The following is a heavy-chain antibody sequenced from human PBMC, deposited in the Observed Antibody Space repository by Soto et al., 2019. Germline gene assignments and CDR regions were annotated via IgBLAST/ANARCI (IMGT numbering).Heavy chain of an antibody. V-gene: IGHV4-34*01. D-gene: IGHD4-17*01. CDR3: ARLERLRRNWFDP. CDR2: INHSGST. J-gene: IGHJ5*02. Sequence: QVQLQQWGAGLLKPSETLSLTCAVYGGSFSGYYWSWIRQPPGKGLEWLGEINHSGSTNYNPSLKSRVTISVDTSKNQFSLKLSSVTAADTAVYYCARLERLRRNWFDPWGQGTLVTVSS. CDR1: GGSFSGYY.